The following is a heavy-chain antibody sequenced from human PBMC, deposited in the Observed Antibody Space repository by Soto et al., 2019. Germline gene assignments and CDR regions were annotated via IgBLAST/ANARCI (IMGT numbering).Heavy chain of an antibody. CDR1: GFTFSSYS. J-gene: IGHJ4*02. V-gene: IGHV3-21*01. CDR2: ISSSSSYI. Sequence: GGSLRLSCAASGFTFSSYSMNWVRQAPGKGLEWVSSISSSSSYIYYADSVKGRFTISRDNAKNSLYLQMNSLRAEDTAVYYCARATNYYDSSGYYSEGFDYWGQGTLVTVSS. D-gene: IGHD3-22*01. CDR3: ARATNYYDSSGYYSEGFDY.